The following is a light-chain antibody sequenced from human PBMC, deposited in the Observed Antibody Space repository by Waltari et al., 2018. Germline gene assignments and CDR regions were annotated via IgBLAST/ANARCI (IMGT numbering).Light chain of an antibody. J-gene: IGLJ3*02. V-gene: IGLV1-36*01. CDR3: STWDYSLRAWV. CDR2: GD. Sequence: QSALTQEASVSGTVGQKVTLSCIGNNNNVGSYAVSWYQQISHGAPKTVMFGDFLPSGIPDRFSGSKSGTPASLTISGLQPEDEADYYCSTWDYSLRAWVFGGGTILTVL. CDR1: NNNVGSYA.